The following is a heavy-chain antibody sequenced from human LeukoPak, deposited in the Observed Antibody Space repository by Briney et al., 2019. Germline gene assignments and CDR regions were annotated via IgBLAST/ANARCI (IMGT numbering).Heavy chain of an antibody. D-gene: IGHD5-18*01. J-gene: IGHJ4*02. CDR1: GYTFTSYY. CDR3: ARVKAQLWYDY. Sequence: GASVKVSCKASGYTFTSYYMHWVRQAPGQGLEWMGVINPSGGSSSYAQKFQGRVTMTRDLSTSTVYMELSSLISDDTAVYYCARVKAQLWYDYWGQGTLVTASS. V-gene: IGHV1-46*01. CDR2: INPSGGSS.